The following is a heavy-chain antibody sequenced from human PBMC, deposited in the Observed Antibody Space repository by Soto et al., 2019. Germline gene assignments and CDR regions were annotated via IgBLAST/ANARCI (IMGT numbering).Heavy chain of an antibody. CDR3: QATSAKAY. J-gene: IGHJ4*02. D-gene: IGHD1-1*01. CDR1: GFTVSSND. V-gene: IGHV3-53*02. CDR2: IYSGGRT. Sequence: EVQLVETGGGLIQPGGSLRLSCAASGFTVSSNDMSWVRQAPGKGLEWVSLIYSGGRTNYAESVKGRFTISRDNSKNTLFLQRNGLRAEDTAVYYFQATSAKAYWGQGTLVTVSS.